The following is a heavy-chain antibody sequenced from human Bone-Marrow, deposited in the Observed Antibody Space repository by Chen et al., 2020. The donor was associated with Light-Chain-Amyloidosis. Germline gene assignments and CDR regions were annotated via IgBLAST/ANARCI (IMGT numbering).Heavy chain of an antibody. Sequence: EVQLEQSGPEVKKPGESLKISCKGYGYTVPNYWIGWVRQMPGKGLEWMGVIYPDDSDARYSPSLEGQVTISADKSITTAYLQWRSLKASDTAMYYCARRRDGYNFDYWGQGTLVTVSS. D-gene: IGHD5-12*01. V-gene: IGHV5-51*01. CDR3: ARRRDGYNFDY. J-gene: IGHJ4*02. CDR2: IYPDDSDA. CDR1: GYTVPNYW.